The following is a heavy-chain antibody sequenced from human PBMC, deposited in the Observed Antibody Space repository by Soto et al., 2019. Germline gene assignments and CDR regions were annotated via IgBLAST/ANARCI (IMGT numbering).Heavy chain of an antibody. V-gene: IGHV3-23*01. CDR1: GFTFSSYA. CDR3: AGPRGSFIAVGDY. CDR2: ISGSGGST. J-gene: IGHJ4*02. D-gene: IGHD3-16*01. Sequence: GGSLRLSCAASGFTFSSYAMSWVRQAPGKGLEWVSAISGSGGSTYHADSVKGRFTISRDNSKNTLYLQMNSLRAEDTAVYYCAGPRGSFIAVGDYWGQGTLVTVSS.